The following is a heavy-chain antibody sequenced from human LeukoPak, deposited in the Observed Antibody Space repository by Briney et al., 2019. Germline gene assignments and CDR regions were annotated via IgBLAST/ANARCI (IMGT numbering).Heavy chain of an antibody. Sequence: GASLRLSCAASGFTFSSYWMHWVRQAPGKGLVWVSRINSDGSSTSYADSVKGRFTISRDNAKNTLYLQMNSLRAEDTAVYYCARLGSRGGVAALDYWGQGTLVTVSS. CDR2: INSDGSST. J-gene: IGHJ4*02. CDR1: GFTFSSYW. V-gene: IGHV3-74*01. CDR3: ARLGSRGGVAALDY. D-gene: IGHD6-25*01.